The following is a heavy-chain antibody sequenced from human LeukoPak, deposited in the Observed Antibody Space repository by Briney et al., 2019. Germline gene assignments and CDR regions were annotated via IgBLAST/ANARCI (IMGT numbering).Heavy chain of an antibody. J-gene: IGHJ4*02. CDR3: ARGTYIRGYSYGNALDY. Sequence: ASVKVSCKASGYTFTGYYMHWVRQAPGQGLEWMGWINPNSGGTNYAQKFQGRVTMTRDTSISTAYMELSRLRSDDTAVYYCARGTYIRGYSYGNALDYWAREPWSPSPQ. V-gene: IGHV1-2*02. CDR2: INPNSGGT. CDR1: GYTFTGYY. D-gene: IGHD5-18*01.